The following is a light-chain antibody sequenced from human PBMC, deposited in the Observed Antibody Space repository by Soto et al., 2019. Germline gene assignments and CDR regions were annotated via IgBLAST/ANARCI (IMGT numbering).Light chain of an antibody. J-gene: IGKJ1*01. V-gene: IGKV1-39*01. Sequence: DIQMTQSPSSLSASVGDSVTITCRAGQSISTYLNWYQQTPGKAPKLLIYASSSLESGFSSRFAGTGSGTDFTLTIRRLQSEGFATYFSHQNYLTRWMFGQAQKVDIK. CDR2: ASS. CDR1: QSISTY. CDR3: HQNYLTRWM.